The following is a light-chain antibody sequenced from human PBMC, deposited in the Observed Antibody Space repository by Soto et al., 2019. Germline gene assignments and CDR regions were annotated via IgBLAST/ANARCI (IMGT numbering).Light chain of an antibody. CDR2: GAS. J-gene: IGKJ2*01. CDR1: QSVSSSY. V-gene: IGKV3-20*01. Sequence: EIVLTQSPGTLSLSPGERATLSCRASQSVSSSYLAWYQQKPGQAPRLLIYGASSRATGIPDRFSGSGSGTDLTLTSSRLEPEDFAVYYCQQYGSSPHTFGQGTKLEIK. CDR3: QQYGSSPHT.